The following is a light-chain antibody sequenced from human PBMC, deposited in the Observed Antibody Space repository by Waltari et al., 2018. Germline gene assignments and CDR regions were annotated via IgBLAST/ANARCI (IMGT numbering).Light chain of an antibody. J-gene: IGKJ5*01. CDR2: AAS. V-gene: IGKV1-9*01. Sequence: IQLTQSPSSLSASVGDRVTITCRASQGISSFLAWYQQKPGKAPKLLIYAASTLQSGVPSRFSGSGSGTDFTLTISSLQPEDFANYYCQQLNSAITFGQGTRLEIK. CDR3: QQLNSAIT. CDR1: QGISSF.